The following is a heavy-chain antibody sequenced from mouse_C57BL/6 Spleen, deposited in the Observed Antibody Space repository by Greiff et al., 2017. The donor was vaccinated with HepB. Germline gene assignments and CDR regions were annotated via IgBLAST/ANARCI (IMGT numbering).Heavy chain of an antibody. CDR2: ISSGSSTI. D-gene: IGHD2-2*01. V-gene: IGHV5-17*01. CDR1: GFTFSDYG. CDR3: ARNGYYIDY. Sequence: EVQLVESGGGLVKPGGSLKLSCAASGFTFSDYGMHWVRQAPEKGLEWVAYISSGSSTIYYADKVKGRFTISRDNAKNTLFLQMTSLRSEDTAMYYCARNGYYIDYWGHGTTLTVSS. J-gene: IGHJ2*01.